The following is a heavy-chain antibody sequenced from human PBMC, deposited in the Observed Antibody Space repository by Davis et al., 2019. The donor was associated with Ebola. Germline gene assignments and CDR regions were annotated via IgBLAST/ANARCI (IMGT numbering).Heavy chain of an antibody. V-gene: IGHV1-2*02. CDR1: GYTFTAHY. J-gene: IGHJ4*03. Sequence: ASVKVPCKTSGYTFTAHYLHWVRQAPGQGLEWMGWINPNSGDTNFAQKFQGTVTFTRDTSTNTAYLELTRPTSDDTAFYFCARGSFFWSGSFLGYFDYWGQGILITVSS. CDR3: ARGSFFWSGSFLGYFDY. D-gene: IGHD3-3*01. CDR2: INPNSGDT.